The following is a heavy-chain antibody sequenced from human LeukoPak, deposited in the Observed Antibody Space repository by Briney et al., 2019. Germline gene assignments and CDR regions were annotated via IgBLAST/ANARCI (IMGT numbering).Heavy chain of an antibody. V-gene: IGHV3-30*04. J-gene: IGHJ4*02. CDR3: AKDDATVTTGGIDY. D-gene: IGHD4-17*01. CDR2: ISYDGSNT. CDR1: GFTLSNYA. Sequence: GGSLRLSCAVSGFTLSNYAMHWVRQAPGKGPEWVAVISYDGSNTDYADSVKGRFSISRDSSKNTLYLQLNSLRSEDTAVYYCAKDDATVTTGGIDYWGQGTLVTVSS.